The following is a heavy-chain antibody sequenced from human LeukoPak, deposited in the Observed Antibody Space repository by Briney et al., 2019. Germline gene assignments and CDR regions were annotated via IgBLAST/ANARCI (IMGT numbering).Heavy chain of an antibody. J-gene: IGHJ4*02. CDR3: ANDLDYDSSAGY. CDR2: ISGSGDST. CDR1: GFTFSNYA. D-gene: IGHD3-22*01. Sequence: GGSLRLSCAASGFTFSNYAMRWVRQAPGKGLEWVSGISGSGDSTYYADSVKGRFTISRDNSKNTLYLQMNSLRAEDTAVYYCANDLDYDSSAGYWGQGTLVTVSS. V-gene: IGHV3-23*01.